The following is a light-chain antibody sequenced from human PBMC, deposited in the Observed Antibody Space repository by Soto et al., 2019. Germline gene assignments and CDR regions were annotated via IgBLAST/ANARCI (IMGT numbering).Light chain of an antibody. CDR1: SSDVGGYNY. J-gene: IGLJ1*01. CDR3: SSYSKTNTHV. Sequence: QSVLTQPASVSGSPGQSITISCTGTSSDVGGYNYISWYQQHPGKAPKLMIYDVSNRPSGLSFRFSGSKSGNTASLTISGLQAEDEADYYCSSYSKTNTHVFGTGTKVTVL. V-gene: IGLV2-14*01. CDR2: DVS.